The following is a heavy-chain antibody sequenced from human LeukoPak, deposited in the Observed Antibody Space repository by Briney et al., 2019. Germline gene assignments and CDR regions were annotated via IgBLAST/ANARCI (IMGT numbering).Heavy chain of an antibody. J-gene: IGHJ3*02. D-gene: IGHD3-3*01. CDR2: IYYSGST. V-gene: IGHV4-39*07. CDR1: GGSISSSSYY. Sequence: SETLSLTCTVSGGSISSSSYYWGWIRQPPGKGLEWIGSIYYSGSTYYNPSLKSRVTMSVDTSKNQFSLKLSSVTAADTAVYYCARVPYYDFWSGWGAFDIWGQGTMVTVSS. CDR3: ARVPYYDFWSGWGAFDI.